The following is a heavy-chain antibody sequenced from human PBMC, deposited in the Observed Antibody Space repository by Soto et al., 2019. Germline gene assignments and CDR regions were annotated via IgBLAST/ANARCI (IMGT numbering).Heavy chain of an antibody. Sequence: EVQLLESGGGLVQPGGSLRLSCAASGFTFSSYAMNWVRQAPGKGLEWVSVISGSGDSTYYADSVKGWFTISKDNSKNTLYLQMNSLRADDTAVYYCAKTSHGLYFDYWGQGTLVTVSS. J-gene: IGHJ4*02. CDR3: AKTSHGLYFDY. V-gene: IGHV3-23*01. CDR1: GFTFSSYA. CDR2: ISGSGDST.